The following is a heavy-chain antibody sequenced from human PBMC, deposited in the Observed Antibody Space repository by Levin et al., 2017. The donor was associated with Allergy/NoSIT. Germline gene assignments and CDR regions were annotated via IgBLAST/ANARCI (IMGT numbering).Heavy chain of an antibody. D-gene: IGHD6-19*01. J-gene: IGHJ6*03. CDR1: GYTFTSYG. CDR3: ARVPVDSSGWPLFYYMDG. V-gene: IGHV1-18*01. CDR2: ISAYNGNT. Sequence: GESLKISCKASGYTFTSYGISWVRQAPGQGLEWMGWISAYNGNTNYAQKLQGRVTMTTDTSTSTAYMELRSLRSDDTAVYYCARVPVDSSGWPLFYYMDGWGKGTTVTVSS.